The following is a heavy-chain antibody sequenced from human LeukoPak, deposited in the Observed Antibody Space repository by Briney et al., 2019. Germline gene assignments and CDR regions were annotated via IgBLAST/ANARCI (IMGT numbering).Heavy chain of an antibody. CDR3: ARVSGYDNGFDY. J-gene: IGHJ4*02. CDR1: GYTFTSYY. Sequence: GASVTVSCTASGYTFTSYYLHWVRQAPGQGLEWMGIINPSGGSTSNAQKFQGRVTLTRDTSTSTVFMELSSLRSEDTAVYYCARVSGYDNGFDYWGQGTLVTVSS. CDR2: INPSGGST. V-gene: IGHV1-46*01. D-gene: IGHD5-12*01.